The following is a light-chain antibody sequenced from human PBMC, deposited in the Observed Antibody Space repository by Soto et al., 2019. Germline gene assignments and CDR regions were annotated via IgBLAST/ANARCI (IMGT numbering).Light chain of an antibody. J-gene: IGLJ2*01. V-gene: IGLV1-47*01. Sequence: QQLPGTAPKALINRKTPRPAGVSDRFTASKSGTSGTLAISGLRSEYKADYYSASWADTLRAPVFGGGTKLTVL. CDR3: ASWADTLRAPV. CDR2: RKT.